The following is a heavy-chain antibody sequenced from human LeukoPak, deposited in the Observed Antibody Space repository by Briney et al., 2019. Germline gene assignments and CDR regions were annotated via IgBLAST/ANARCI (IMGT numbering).Heavy chain of an antibody. D-gene: IGHD3-3*01. Sequence: GASVKVSCKASGYTFTGYYVHWVRQAPGQGPEWMGWINPNSGGTNYAQKFQGRVTMTRDTSITTSYMELSSLRCDDTAIYYCVRGGALYYDFWDWGQGTLVTVSS. CDR2: INPNSGGT. CDR1: GYTFTGYY. J-gene: IGHJ4*02. CDR3: VRGGALYYDFWD. V-gene: IGHV1-2*02.